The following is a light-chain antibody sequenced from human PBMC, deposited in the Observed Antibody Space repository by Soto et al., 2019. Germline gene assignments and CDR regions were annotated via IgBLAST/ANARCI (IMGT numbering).Light chain of an antibody. V-gene: IGLV2-14*01. CDR3: SSYTSSSTRV. Sequence: QSALTQPASVSGSPGQSITISCTGTSSDVGGYNYVSWYQQHPGKAPKLMIYDVSNRPSGVSNRFSGSKSGNTASLTISGLHAEHEADYSCSSYTSSSTRVFGGGTKLTVL. J-gene: IGLJ2*01. CDR1: SSDVGGYNY. CDR2: DVS.